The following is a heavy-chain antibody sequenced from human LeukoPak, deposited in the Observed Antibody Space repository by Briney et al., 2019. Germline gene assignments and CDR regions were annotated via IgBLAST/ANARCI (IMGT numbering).Heavy chain of an antibody. D-gene: IGHD4-11*01. J-gene: IGHJ4*02. CDR1: GFTFSSYG. V-gene: IGHV3-48*01. CDR3: ARYGITVTFDY. Sequence: GGSLRLSCAASGFTFSSYGMNWVRQAPGKGLEWVSYISSSSSTIYYADSVKGRFTISRDNFKNTLYLQMNSLRAADTAVYYCARYGITVTFDYWGQGTLVTVSS. CDR2: ISSSSSTI.